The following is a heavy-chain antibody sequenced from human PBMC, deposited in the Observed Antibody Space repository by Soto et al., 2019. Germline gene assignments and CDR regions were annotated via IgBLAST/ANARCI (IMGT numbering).Heavy chain of an antibody. CDR2: IIPIFGTA. CDR3: ARGEMVYCGGDCDWLDS. J-gene: IGHJ5*01. V-gene: IGHV1-69*13. CDR1: GVTFSSYA. D-gene: IGHD2-21*01. Sequence: SVKVSCKASGVTFSSYAISWVRHAPGQGLEWMGGIIPIFGTANYAQKFQGRVTITADESTSTAYMELSSLRSEDTVVYYCARGEMVYCGGDCDWLDSWGKGTLLTVSS.